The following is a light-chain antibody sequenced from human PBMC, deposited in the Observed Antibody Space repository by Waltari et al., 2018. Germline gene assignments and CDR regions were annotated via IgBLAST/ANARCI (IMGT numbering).Light chain of an antibody. CDR1: RSVSSSY. Sequence: EIVLTQSPGTLSLSPGERATLSCRASRSVSSSYLAWYQQKPGPPPRLLIYGASSRATGIPDRFSGSGSGTDFTLTISRLEPEDFAVYYCQQSGTSPLTFGGGTKVAIK. CDR3: QQSGTSPLT. V-gene: IGKV3-20*01. J-gene: IGKJ4*01. CDR2: GAS.